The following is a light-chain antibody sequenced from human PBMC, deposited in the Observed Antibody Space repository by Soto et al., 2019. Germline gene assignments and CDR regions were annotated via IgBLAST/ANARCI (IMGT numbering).Light chain of an antibody. CDR1: QGISNS. J-gene: IGKJ1*01. V-gene: IGKV1-9*01. CDR2: LAS. Sequence: IQLTQSPSSLSASVGDRVTITCRASQGISNSLARYQQKPGKAPKLLMYLASTLQSGVPARFSGSGSGTNFTLTISSLQPEDFATYYCQQLIRFPTKFGQGTKVDI. CDR3: QQLIRFPTK.